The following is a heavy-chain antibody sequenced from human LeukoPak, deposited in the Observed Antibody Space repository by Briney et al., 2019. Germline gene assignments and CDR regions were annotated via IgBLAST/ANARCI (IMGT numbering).Heavy chain of an antibody. CDR1: GGSFSGYY. V-gene: IGHV4-34*01. CDR3: ARRGTSWPHWYFDL. CDR2: INHSGST. Sequence: SETLSLTCAVYGGSFSGYYWSWIRQPPGKGLEWIGEINHSGSTNYSPSLKSRVTISLDMSKNQLSLNLTSVTAADTAVYFCARRGTSWPHWYFDLWGRGTLVTVSS. J-gene: IGHJ2*01. D-gene: IGHD6-13*01.